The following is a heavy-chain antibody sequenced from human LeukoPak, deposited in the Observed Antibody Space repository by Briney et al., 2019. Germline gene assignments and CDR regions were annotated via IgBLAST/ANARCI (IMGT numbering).Heavy chain of an antibody. V-gene: IGHV4-59*01. D-gene: IGHD1-20*01. CDR1: GGSFSGYY. CDR3: ARGGYNWNPINWFDP. J-gene: IGHJ5*02. Sequence: NPSETLSLTCAVYGGSFSGYYWSWIRQPPGKRLEWIGYIYYSGSTNYNPSLKSRVTISVDTSKNQFSLKLSSVTAADTAVYYCARGGYNWNPINWFDPWGQGTLVTVSS. CDR2: IYYSGST.